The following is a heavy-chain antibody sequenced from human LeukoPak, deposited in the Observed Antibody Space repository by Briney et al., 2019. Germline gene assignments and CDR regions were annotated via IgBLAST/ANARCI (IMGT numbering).Heavy chain of an antibody. CDR3: ASGTWGFYDTTVGVY. D-gene: IGHD3-22*01. CDR1: GGSISIYY. J-gene: IGHJ4*02. V-gene: IGHV4-59*12. CDR2: IYYSGST. Sequence: PSETLSLTCTVSGGSISIYYWSWIRQPPGKGLEWIGYIYYSGSTNYNPSLKGRVTISVDTSKNQFSLKLSSVTAADTAVFYCASGTWGFYDTTVGVYWGQGTLVTVSS.